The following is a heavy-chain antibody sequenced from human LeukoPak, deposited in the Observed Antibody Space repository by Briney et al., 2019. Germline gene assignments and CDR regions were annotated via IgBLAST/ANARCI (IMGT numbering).Heavy chain of an antibody. CDR2: ISSSGSTM. CDR1: GFTFSSYE. CDR3: ASSGQDDY. J-gene: IGHJ4*02. D-gene: IGHD2-15*01. Sequence: GGSLRLSCAASGFTFSSYEMNWVRQAPGKGLEWVSYISSSGSTMYYADSVKGRFTISRDNAKNSLYLQMNSLRAEDTAVYYCASSGQDDYWGQGTLVTVSS. V-gene: IGHV3-48*03.